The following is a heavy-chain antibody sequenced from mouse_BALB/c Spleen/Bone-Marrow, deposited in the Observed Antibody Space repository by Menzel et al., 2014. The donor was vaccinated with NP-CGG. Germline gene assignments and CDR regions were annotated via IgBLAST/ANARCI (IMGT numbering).Heavy chain of an antibody. CDR3: ARVVRHYAMDY. V-gene: IGHV5-17*02. D-gene: IGHD2-14*01. CDR2: ISSGSSTI. CDR1: GFTFSSFG. Sequence: EVHLVESGGGSVQPGGSRKLSCAASGFTFSSFGMHWVRQAPEKGLEWVAYISSGSSTIYYADTVKGRFTISRDNPKNTLFLQMTSLRSEDTAMYYCARVVRHYAMDYWGQGTSVTVSS. J-gene: IGHJ4*01.